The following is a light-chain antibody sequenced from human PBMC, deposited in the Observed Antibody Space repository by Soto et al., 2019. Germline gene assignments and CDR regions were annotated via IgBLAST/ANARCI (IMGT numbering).Light chain of an antibody. CDR1: QSVSSSY. J-gene: IGKJ1*01. CDR2: GAS. CDR3: QQYNNRPGT. Sequence: EIVLTQSPGTLSLSPGERATLSCRASQSVSSSYLAWYQQKPGQAPRLLIYGASSRATRIPDRFSGSGSGTDFTLTISRLEPEDFAVYYCQQYNNRPGTFGQGTKVDI. V-gene: IGKV3-20*01.